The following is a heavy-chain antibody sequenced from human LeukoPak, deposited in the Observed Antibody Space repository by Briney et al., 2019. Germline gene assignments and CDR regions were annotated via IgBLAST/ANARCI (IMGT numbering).Heavy chain of an antibody. CDR3: ARDHGDQQWLGNDAFDI. CDR1: GGSISSYY. J-gene: IGHJ3*02. V-gene: IGHV4-59*01. D-gene: IGHD6-19*01. CDR2: IYYSGST. Sequence: SETLSLTCTVSGGSISSYYWSWIRQPPGKGLEWIGYIYYSGSTNYNPSLKSRVTISVDTSKNQFSLKLSSVTAADTAVYYCARDHGDQQWLGNDAFDIWGQGTMVTVSS.